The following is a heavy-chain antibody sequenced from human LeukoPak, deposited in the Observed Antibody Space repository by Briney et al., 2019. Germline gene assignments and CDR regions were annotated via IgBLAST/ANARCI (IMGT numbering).Heavy chain of an antibody. D-gene: IGHD3-22*01. CDR3: AKDNYYDSSGYYSLDY. V-gene: IGHV3-43*02. CDR1: GFTFDDYA. Sequence: GGSLRLSCAASGFTFDDYAMHWFRQAPGKGLEWVSFISGDSSNTYYVDSVKGRFTISRDNSKNSLYLQMNSLRTEDTALYYCAKDNYYDSSGYYSLDYWGQGTLVTVSS. CDR2: ISGDSSNT. J-gene: IGHJ4*02.